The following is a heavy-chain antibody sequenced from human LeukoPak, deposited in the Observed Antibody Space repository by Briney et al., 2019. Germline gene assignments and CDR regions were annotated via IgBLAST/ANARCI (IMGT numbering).Heavy chain of an antibody. Sequence: PSETLSLTCTVSGASISGSNYYWGWIRQPPGKGLEWIGSIYYSGSTYSNQSLTSQVTISVDTSKNQFSLKRNSVTAADTAVYYCAREPYSSAWFFNYWGQGTLVTVSS. V-gene: IGHV4-39*02. CDR2: IYYSGST. CDR3: AREPYSSAWFFNY. J-gene: IGHJ4*02. D-gene: IGHD6-19*01. CDR1: GASISGSNYY.